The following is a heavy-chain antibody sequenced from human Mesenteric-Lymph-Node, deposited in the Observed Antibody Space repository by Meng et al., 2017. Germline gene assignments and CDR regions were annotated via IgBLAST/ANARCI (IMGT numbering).Heavy chain of an antibody. J-gene: IGHJ4*02. CDR2: IYPGDPDT. CDR1: GYSFTNYW. Sequence: GGSLRLSCKGSGYSFTNYWIAWVRQMPGKGLEWMGIIYPGDPDTRYNPSFQGQVTISADKSIDTAYLQWSDLKASDPAMYYCARVTYSSGYYYSSTQKYFDYWGQGTLVTVSS. V-gene: IGHV5-51*01. D-gene: IGHD3-22*01. CDR3: ARVTYSSGYYYSSTQKYFDY.